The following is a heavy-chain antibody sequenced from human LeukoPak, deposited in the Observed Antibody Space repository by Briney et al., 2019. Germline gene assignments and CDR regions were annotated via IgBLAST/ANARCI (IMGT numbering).Heavy chain of an antibody. CDR1: GFTFSTYA. CDR2: VSYDGSNK. Sequence: GGSLRLSCAASGFTFSTYAMNWVRQAPGMGLEWLVVVSYDGSNKYYADSVKGRFTISRDNSKNMMYLQMDSLRAEDTAVYYCAREEGNTRVQGVYYYYYGMDVWGRGTTVTVSS. V-gene: IGHV3-30-3*01. CDR3: AREEGNTRVQGVYYYYYGMDV. D-gene: IGHD3-10*01. J-gene: IGHJ6*02.